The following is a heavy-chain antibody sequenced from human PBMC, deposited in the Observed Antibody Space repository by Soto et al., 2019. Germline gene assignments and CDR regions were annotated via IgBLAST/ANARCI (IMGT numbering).Heavy chain of an antibody. J-gene: IGHJ4*02. V-gene: IGHV5-51*01. Sequence: GLEWMGIIYPGDSDTRYSPSFQGQVTISADKSIRNAYLQWSSLKASDTAMYYCGLVVDSLFYSDYWGQGTLVTVSS. CDR2: IYPGDSDT. CDR3: GLVVDSLFYSDY. D-gene: IGHD3-22*01.